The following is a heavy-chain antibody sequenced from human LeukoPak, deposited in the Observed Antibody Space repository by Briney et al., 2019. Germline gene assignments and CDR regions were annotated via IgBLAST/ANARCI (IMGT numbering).Heavy chain of an antibody. V-gene: IGHV3-23*01. D-gene: IGHD6-13*01. CDR3: AKGSLGSWYYFDY. J-gene: IGHJ4*02. CDR1: GFTFGTSA. CDR2: FGRSGSDT. Sequence: GGSLRLSCAASGFTFGTSAMSWVRQAPGKGPEWVSTFGRSGSDTYYSDPVKGRFTIFRDNSKNTLYLQMNSLRDEDTAVYYCAKGSLGSWYYFDYWGQGTLVTVSS.